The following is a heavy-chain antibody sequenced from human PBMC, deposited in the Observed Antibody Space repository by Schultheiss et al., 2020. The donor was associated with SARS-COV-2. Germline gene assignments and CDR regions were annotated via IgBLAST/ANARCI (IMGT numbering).Heavy chain of an antibody. Sequence: GGSLRLSCAASGFTFSSYGMHWVRQAPGKGLEWVSVIYSGGSTYYADSVKGRFTISRDNSKNTLYLQMNSLRAEDTAVYYCAKTPLVGATYYYGMDVWGQGTTVTVSS. CDR3: AKTPLVGATYYYGMDV. D-gene: IGHD1-26*01. V-gene: IGHV3-NL1*01. CDR2: IYSGGST. J-gene: IGHJ6*02. CDR1: GFTFSSYG.